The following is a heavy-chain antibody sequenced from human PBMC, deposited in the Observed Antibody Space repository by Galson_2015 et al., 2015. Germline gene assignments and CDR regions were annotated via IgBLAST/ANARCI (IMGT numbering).Heavy chain of an antibody. CDR2: IWYDGSNK. CDR1: GFTFSSYG. CDR3: ARDLNDFGQLDYGMDV. Sequence: SLRLSCAASGFTFSSYGMHWVRQAPGKGLEWVAVIWYDGSNKYHADSVKGRFTISRDNSKNTLYLQMNSLRAEDTAVYYCARDLNDFGQLDYGMDVWGQGTTVTVSS. V-gene: IGHV3-33*01. J-gene: IGHJ6*02. D-gene: IGHD6-13*01.